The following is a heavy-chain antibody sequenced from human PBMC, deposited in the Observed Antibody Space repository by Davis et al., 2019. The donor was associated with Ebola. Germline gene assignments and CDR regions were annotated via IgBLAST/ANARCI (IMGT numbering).Heavy chain of an antibody. D-gene: IGHD2-2*02. J-gene: IGHJ6*03. CDR3: ARSPYQLLYQTYYYYMDV. V-gene: IGHV3-21*01. CDR2: ISSSSSYI. CDR1: GFTFSSYS. Sequence: GESLKISCAASGFTFSSYSMNWVRQAPGKGLEWVSSISSSSSYIYYADSVKGRFTISRDNAKNSLYLQMNSLRAEDTAVYYCARSPYQLLYQTYYYYMDVWGKGTTVTVSS.